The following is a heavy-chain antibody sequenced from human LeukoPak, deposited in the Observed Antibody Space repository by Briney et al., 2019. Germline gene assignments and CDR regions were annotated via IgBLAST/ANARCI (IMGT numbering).Heavy chain of an antibody. D-gene: IGHD3-22*01. CDR1: GFTVSSNY. CDR3: ARVGTYYYDSSGYYYTPGAFDI. J-gene: IGHJ3*02. Sequence: GGSLRLSCAASGFTVSSNYMSWVRQAPGKGLEWVSVIYSGGSTYYADSVKGRFTISRDNSKNTLYLQTNSLRAEDTAVYYCARVGTYYYDSSGYYYTPGAFDIWGQGTMVTVSS. V-gene: IGHV3-53*01. CDR2: IYSGGST.